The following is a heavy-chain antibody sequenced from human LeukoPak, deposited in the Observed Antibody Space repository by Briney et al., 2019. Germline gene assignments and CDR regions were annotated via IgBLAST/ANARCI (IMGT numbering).Heavy chain of an antibody. Sequence: SETLSLTCTVSGYSISSGYYWGWIRQPPGKGLEWIGSIYHSGSTYYNPSLKSRVTISVDTSKNQFSLKLSSVTAADTAVYYCARTKYCSGGSCYSAWLDPWGQGTLVTVSS. J-gene: IGHJ5*02. V-gene: IGHV4-38-2*02. D-gene: IGHD2-15*01. CDR3: ARTKYCSGGSCYSAWLDP. CDR1: GYSISSGYY. CDR2: IYHSGST.